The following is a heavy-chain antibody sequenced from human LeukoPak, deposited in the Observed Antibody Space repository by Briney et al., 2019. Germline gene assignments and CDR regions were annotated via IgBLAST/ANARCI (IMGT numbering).Heavy chain of an antibody. CDR3: AKDLAAAGYYFDY. V-gene: IGHV3-9*01. CDR2: ISWNSGSI. J-gene: IGHJ4*02. CDR1: GFTFDDYA. D-gene: IGHD6-13*01. Sequence: GGSLRLSCAASGFTFDDYAIHWVRQAPGKGLEWVSGISWNSGSIGYADSVKGRFTISRDNAKNSLYLQMNSLRAEDTALYYCAKDLAAAGYYFDYWGQGTLVTVSS.